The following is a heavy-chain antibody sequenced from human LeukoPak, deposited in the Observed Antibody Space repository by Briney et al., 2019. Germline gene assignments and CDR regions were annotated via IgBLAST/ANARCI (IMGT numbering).Heavy chain of an antibody. Sequence: GGSLRLSCAPSGSTLSSDGMSWVRQAPGKGLEWVSVITGSGGNTYYADSVKGRFTISRDNSKNTVYLQMNSLRAEDTAVYYCAKRDSKSFVYWGQGTLVTVSS. V-gene: IGHV3-23*01. CDR1: GSTLSSDG. CDR2: ITGSGGNT. J-gene: IGHJ4*02. CDR3: AKRDSKSFVY. D-gene: IGHD3/OR15-3a*01.